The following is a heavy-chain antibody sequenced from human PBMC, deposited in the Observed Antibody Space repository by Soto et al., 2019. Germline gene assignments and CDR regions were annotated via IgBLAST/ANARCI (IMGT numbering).Heavy chain of an antibody. CDR1: GGSISSGDYF. CDR2: IYYSGST. CDR3: ARVITMVRGVIVWFDP. V-gene: IGHV4-30-4*02. Sequence: SETLSLTCTVSGGSISSGDYFWSWIRQPPGKGLEWIGYIYYSGSTYYDPSLKSRVTISVDTPKNQFSLKLSSVTAADTAVYYCARVITMVRGVIVWFDPWGQGTLVTVSS. J-gene: IGHJ5*02. D-gene: IGHD3-10*01.